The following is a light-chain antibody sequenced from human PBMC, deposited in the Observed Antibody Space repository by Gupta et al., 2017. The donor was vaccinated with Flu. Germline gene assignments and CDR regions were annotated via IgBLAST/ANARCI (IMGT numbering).Light chain of an antibody. Sequence: QSALTQPASVSASPGQSNTISCTGTSSDVGAYSYVSWYQQRPGKAPKLMIFEVSNRASGVSDRFSGSKSGHTASLAISGLQAEDEADYYCTSYGGFSAPVIFGGGTKLTVL. CDR1: SSDVGAYSY. CDR2: EVS. CDR3: TSYGGFSAPVI. J-gene: IGLJ2*01. V-gene: IGLV2-14*01.